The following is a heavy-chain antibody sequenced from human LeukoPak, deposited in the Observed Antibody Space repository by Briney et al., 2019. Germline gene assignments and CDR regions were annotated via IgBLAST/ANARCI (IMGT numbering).Heavy chain of an antibody. V-gene: IGHV3-30-3*01. J-gene: IGHJ6*02. CDR1: GFTFSSYA. CDR3: ARDLSWFGELFYYYYGMDV. CDR2: ISYAGSNK. D-gene: IGHD3-10*01. Sequence: PGRSLRLSCAASGFTFSSYAMRWVRQAPGKGLEWVAVISYAGSNKYYADSVKGRFTISRDNSKNTLYLQMNSLRAEDTAVYYCARDLSWFGELFYYYYGMDVWGQGTTVTVSS.